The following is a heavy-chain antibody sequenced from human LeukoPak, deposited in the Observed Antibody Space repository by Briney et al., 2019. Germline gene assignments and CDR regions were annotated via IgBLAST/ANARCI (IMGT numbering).Heavy chain of an antibody. CDR1: GFTFSDYY. J-gene: IGHJ4*02. D-gene: IGHD3-22*01. CDR3: AKDNYYDSSGYLDY. CDR2: ISSSGSTI. Sequence: KPGGSLRLSCAASGFTFSDYYMSWIRQAPGKGLEWVSYISSSGSTIYYADSVKGRFTISRDNAKNSLYLQMNSLRAEDMALYYCAKDNYYDSSGYLDYWGQGTLVTVSS. V-gene: IGHV3-11*01.